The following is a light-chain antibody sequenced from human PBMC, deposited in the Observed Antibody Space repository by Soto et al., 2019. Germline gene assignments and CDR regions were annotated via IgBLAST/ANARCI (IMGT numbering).Light chain of an antibody. V-gene: IGLV1-40*01. J-gene: IGLJ1*01. Sequence: QSVLTQPPSVSGAPGQRVTISCTGSSSNIGAGYDVHWYQQLPGTAPKLLIYGNSNRPSGVPDRFSGSKSGTSASLAITRIQAEDEADYYGQSYDSSLSGYVFGTGTKLTVL. CDR3: QSYDSSLSGYV. CDR1: SSNIGAGYD. CDR2: GNS.